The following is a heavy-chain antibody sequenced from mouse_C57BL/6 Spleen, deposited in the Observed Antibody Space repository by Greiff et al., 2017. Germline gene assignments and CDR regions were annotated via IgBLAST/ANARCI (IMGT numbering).Heavy chain of an antibody. V-gene: IGHV5-4*01. J-gene: IGHJ2*01. Sequence: EVQLVESGGGLVKPGGSLKLSCAASGFTFSSYAMSWVRQTPEKRLEWVATISDGGSYTYYPDNVKGRFTISRDNAKNNLYLQMSHLKSEDTAMYYCARETTMIKDYWGQGTTLTVSS. CDR2: ISDGGSYT. D-gene: IGHD2-4*01. CDR1: GFTFSSYA. CDR3: ARETTMIKDY.